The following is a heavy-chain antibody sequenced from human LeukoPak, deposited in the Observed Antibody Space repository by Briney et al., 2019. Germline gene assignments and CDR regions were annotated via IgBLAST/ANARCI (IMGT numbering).Heavy chain of an antibody. CDR3: ARDSSRRGIVGATAAFDI. J-gene: IGHJ3*02. Sequence: GGSLRLSCAASGFTFSSYAMHWVRQAPGKGLEWVSYISSSSSTIYYADSVKGRFTISRDNAKNSLYLQMNSLRAEDTAVYYCARDSSRRGIVGATAAFDIWGQGTMVTVSS. D-gene: IGHD1-26*01. V-gene: IGHV3-48*01. CDR1: GFTFSSYA. CDR2: ISSSSSTI.